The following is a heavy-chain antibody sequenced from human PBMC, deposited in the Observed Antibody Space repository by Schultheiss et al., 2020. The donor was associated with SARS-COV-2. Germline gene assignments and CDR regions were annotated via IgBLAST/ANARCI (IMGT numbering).Heavy chain of an antibody. CDR2: IYTSGST. Sequence: SETLSLTCTVSGGSISSYYWSWIRQPAGKGLEWIGRIYTSGSTYYNPSLKSRVTISVDTSKNQFSLKLSSVTAADTAVYYCAKKTVRGLGLDWGQGTLVTVSS. V-gene: IGHV4-4*07. D-gene: IGHD4-23*01. CDR1: GGSISSYY. CDR3: AKKTVRGLGLD. J-gene: IGHJ4*02.